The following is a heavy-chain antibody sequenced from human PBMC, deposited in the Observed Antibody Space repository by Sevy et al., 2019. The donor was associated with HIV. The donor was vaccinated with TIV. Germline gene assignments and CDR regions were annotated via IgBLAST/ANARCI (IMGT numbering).Heavy chain of an antibody. V-gene: IGHV3-15*01. CDR3: TTARDYGDYAGGMDV. D-gene: IGHD4-17*01. CDR1: GFTFTNAW. Sequence: GGSLRLSCAASGFTFTNAWMSWVRLAPGKGLEWVGRLKSKIDGGTTDYAAPVKGRFTISRADSKNMLYLQMNSLKIEDTAVYYCTTARDYGDYAGGMDVWGQGTTVTVSS. J-gene: IGHJ6*02. CDR2: LKSKIDGGTT.